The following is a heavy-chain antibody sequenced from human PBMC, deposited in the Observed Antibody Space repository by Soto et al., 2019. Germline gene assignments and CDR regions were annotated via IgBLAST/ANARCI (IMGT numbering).Heavy chain of an antibody. Sequence: QVQLQESGPGLVKPSQTLSLTCTVSGGSISSGGYYWSWIRQHPGKGLEWIGYIYYSGSTYYSPSLKSRVTISVDTSKNQFSLKLSSVTAADTAVYYCARIGQLGYCSGGSCYSDAFDIWGQGTMVTVSS. D-gene: IGHD2-15*01. V-gene: IGHV4-31*03. CDR1: GGSISSGGYY. CDR3: ARIGQLGYCSGGSCYSDAFDI. J-gene: IGHJ3*02. CDR2: IYYSGST.